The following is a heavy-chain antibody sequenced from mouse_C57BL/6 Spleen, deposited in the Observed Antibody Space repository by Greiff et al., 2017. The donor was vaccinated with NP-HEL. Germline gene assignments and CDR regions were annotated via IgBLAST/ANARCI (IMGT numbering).Heavy chain of an antibody. CDR3: AIIYYYGSSYGPGYAMDY. V-gene: IGHV1-47*01. Sequence: QVQLQQSGAELVKPGASVKMSCKASGYTFTTYPIEWMKQNHGKSLEWIGNFHPYNDDTKYNEKFKGKATLTVEKSSSTVYLELSRLTSDDSAVYYCAIIYYYGSSYGPGYAMDYWGQGTSVTVSS. CDR1: GYTFTTYP. D-gene: IGHD1-1*01. CDR2: FHPYNDDT. J-gene: IGHJ4*01.